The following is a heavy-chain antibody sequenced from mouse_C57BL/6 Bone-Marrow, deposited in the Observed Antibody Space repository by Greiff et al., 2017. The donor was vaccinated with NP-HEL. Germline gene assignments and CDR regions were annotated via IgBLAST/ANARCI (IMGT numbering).Heavy chain of an antibody. J-gene: IGHJ1*03. CDR3: ARDLVAHWYFDV. Sequence: EVQRVESGGGLVKPGGSLKLSCAASGFTFSSYAMSWVRQTPEKRLEWVATISDGGSYTYYPDNVKGRFTISRDNAKNNLYLQMSPLKSEDTAMYYCARDLVAHWYFDVWGTGTTVTVSS. CDR1: GFTFSSYA. CDR2: ISDGGSYT. V-gene: IGHV5-4*01. D-gene: IGHD1-1*01.